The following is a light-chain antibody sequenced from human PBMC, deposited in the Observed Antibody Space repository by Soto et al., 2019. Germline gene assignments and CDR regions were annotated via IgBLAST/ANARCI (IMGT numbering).Light chain of an antibody. CDR1: QSLLHSNGYNY. J-gene: IGKJ5*01. CDR2: LGS. CDR3: MQGLQNPMIT. V-gene: IGKV2-28*01. Sequence: DIVMTQSPLSLPVTPGEPASISCRSSQSLLHSNGYNYLDWYLQKPGQSPQLLIYLGSNRASGVPDRFSGSGSGTDFTLKITRVEAEDVGVYYCMQGLQNPMITLGQGTRLEIK.